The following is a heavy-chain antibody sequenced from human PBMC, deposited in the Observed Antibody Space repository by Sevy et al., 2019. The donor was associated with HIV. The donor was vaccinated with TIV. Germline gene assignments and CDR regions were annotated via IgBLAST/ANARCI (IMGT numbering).Heavy chain of an antibody. V-gene: IGHV3-15*04. CDR3: TTDDTYYYDSSGLRAAFDI. CDR2: IESKGDGGTT. Sequence: GGSLRLSCAASGFTFTNAWMGWVRQAPGKGLEWVGRIESKGDGGTTEYAAPQKGRFTISRDDSKNTLYLQMNSLKTEDTAVYYCTTDDTYYYDSSGLRAAFDIWGQGTMVTVSS. CDR1: GFTFTNAW. D-gene: IGHD3-22*01. J-gene: IGHJ3*02.